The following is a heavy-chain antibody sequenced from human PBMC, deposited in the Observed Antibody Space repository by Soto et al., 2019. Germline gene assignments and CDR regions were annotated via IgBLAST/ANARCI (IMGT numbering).Heavy chain of an antibody. Sequence: EVQLLESGGGLVQPGGSLRLSCAASGFTFSDYSMTWVRQAPGMGLEWVSTISGGGSTTYYADSVEGRFIISRDNSKNTVYLQRDSLRAEDTAAYYCARRAGECNGGSCYSRFWGQGSLVTVSS. D-gene: IGHD2-15*01. CDR1: GFTFSDYS. CDR3: ARRAGECNGGSCYSRF. V-gene: IGHV3-23*01. CDR2: ISGGGSTT. J-gene: IGHJ4*02.